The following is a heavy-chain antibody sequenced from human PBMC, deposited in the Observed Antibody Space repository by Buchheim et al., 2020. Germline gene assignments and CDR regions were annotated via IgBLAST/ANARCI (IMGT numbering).Heavy chain of an antibody. CDR3: VGCGGDCYTPDH. Sequence: EVQLVESGGGLVRPGGSLRLSCAASGYIARNYWMTWVRQAPGKGLEWVANINQDGSEKNYVDSVKGRFTISRENAKNSLDLQVNSLRVEDTAVYYCVGCGGDCYTPDHWGQGTL. V-gene: IGHV3-7*03. J-gene: IGHJ4*02. CDR1: GYIARNYW. D-gene: IGHD2-21*02. CDR2: INQDGSEK.